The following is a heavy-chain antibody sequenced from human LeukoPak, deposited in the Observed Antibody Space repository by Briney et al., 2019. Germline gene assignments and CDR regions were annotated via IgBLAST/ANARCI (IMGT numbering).Heavy chain of an antibody. Sequence: GASVKVSCKASGYTFTSYGISWVRQAPGQGLEWMGWISAYNGNTNYAQKLQGRVTMTTDTSTSTAYMELRGLRSDDTAVYYCARDIPPTYYDFWSGYYTGYAFDIWGQGTMVTVSS. CDR3: ARDIPPTYYDFWSGYYTGYAFDI. J-gene: IGHJ3*02. CDR2: ISAYNGNT. V-gene: IGHV1-18*01. CDR1: GYTFTSYG. D-gene: IGHD3-3*01.